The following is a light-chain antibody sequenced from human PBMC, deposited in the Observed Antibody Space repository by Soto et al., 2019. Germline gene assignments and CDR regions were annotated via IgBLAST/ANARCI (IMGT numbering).Light chain of an antibody. CDR2: DAS. J-gene: IGKJ4*01. V-gene: IGKV3-20*01. CDR3: QQYGSTPLT. CDR1: QSVKNNY. Sequence: EIVLKRSPDTLSLSPGERATLSCRASQSVKNNYLAWYQQKPGQAPRFLIYDASSRATGIPDRFSGSGSGTDFTLTISRLEPEDFAVYYCQQYGSTPLTFGGGTKV.